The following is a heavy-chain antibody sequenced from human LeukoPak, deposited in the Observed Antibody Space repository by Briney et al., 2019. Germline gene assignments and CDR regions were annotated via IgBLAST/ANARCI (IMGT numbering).Heavy chain of an antibody. CDR1: GFTFSSYG. V-gene: IGHV3-33*01. J-gene: IGHJ4*02. Sequence: PGGSLRLSCAASGFTFSSYGMHWVRQAPGKGLEWVAVIWYDGSNKYYADSVKGRFTISRDNSKNTLYLQMNSLRAEDTAVYYCARVAQVQYHFDFWGQGTLVTVSS. CDR2: IWYDGSNK. D-gene: IGHD2-2*01. CDR3: ARVAQVQYHFDF.